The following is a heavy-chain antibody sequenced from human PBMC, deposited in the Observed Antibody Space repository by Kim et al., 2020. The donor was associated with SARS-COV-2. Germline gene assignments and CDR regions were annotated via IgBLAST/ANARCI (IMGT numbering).Heavy chain of an antibody. V-gene: IGHV4-59*01. CDR2: VYYTGST. Sequence: SETLSLTCTVSGDLTSSYYWSWIRQPPGKGLEWIGYVYYTGSTTYNPSLQSRVTISIDTSRSQFPLKLTSVTAADTAVYYCARGVDTTMVFPWGQGTLVT. J-gene: IGHJ5*02. CDR3: ARGVDTTMVFP. CDR1: GDLTSSYY. D-gene: IGHD5-18*01.